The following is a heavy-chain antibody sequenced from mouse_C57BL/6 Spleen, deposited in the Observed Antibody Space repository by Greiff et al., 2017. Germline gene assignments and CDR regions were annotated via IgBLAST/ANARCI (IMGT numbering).Heavy chain of an antibody. V-gene: IGHV1-64*01. D-gene: IGHD1-1*01. J-gene: IGHJ2*01. CDR1: GKPFPTYW. CDR3: ARSPQIYYYGSASLYFDY. Sequence: QNPGAERVKPGASGRWSSKASGKPFPTYWRHWVKRRPGKGLEWFGMIHPNSGSTNYNEKFKSKATLTVDKSSSTAYMQLSSLTSEDSAVYYCARSPQIYYYGSASLYFDYWGQGTTLTVSS. CDR2: IHPNSGST.